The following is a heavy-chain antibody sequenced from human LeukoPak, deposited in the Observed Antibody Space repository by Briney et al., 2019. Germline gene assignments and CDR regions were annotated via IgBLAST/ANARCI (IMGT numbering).Heavy chain of an antibody. CDR3: ARGIDHSSGWDYYYGMDV. CDR2: IYYSGST. V-gene: IGHV4-59*01. J-gene: IGHJ6*02. D-gene: IGHD3-22*01. Sequence: SETLSLTCTVSGGSINSYYWSWIRQPPGKGLEWIGYIYYSGSTNYNPSLKSRVTISVDTSKNQFSLKLSSVTAADTAVYYCARGIDHSSGWDYYYGMDVWGQGTTVTVSS. CDR1: GGSINSYY.